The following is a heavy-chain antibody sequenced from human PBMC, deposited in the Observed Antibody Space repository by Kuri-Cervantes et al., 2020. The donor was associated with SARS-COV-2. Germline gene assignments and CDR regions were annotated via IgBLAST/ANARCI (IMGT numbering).Heavy chain of an antibody. Sequence: SETLSLTCAVSGYSISSGYYWGWIRQPPGKGLEWIGSIYHSGSTYYNPSLKSRVTISVDTSKNHFSLKLSSVTAADTAVYYCARLTTSYFDYWGQGTLVTVSS. J-gene: IGHJ4*02. CDR2: IYHSGST. D-gene: IGHD4-11*01. CDR3: ARLTTSYFDY. CDR1: GYSISSGYY. V-gene: IGHV4-38-2*01.